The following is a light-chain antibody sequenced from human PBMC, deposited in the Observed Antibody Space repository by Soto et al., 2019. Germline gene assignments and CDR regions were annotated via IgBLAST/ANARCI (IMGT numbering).Light chain of an antibody. CDR2: GAS. V-gene: IGKV3D-15*01. J-gene: IGKJ4*01. CDR3: QHYDSWPLT. CDR1: QSVDSN. Sequence: EIVMTQSPGTLSLSTGEVATLSCRASQSVDSNLAWYQQKPGQAPRLLFYGASTRPTGIPDRFSGSGSGTEFTLTISSLQSEDFAVYFCQHYDSWPLTLGGGTQVDIK.